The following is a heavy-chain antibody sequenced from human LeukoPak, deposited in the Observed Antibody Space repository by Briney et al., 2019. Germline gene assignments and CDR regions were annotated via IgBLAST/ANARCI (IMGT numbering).Heavy chain of an antibody. J-gene: IGHJ3*02. D-gene: IGHD3-10*01. CDR3: ARAQGTLIRKDPTYAFDI. CDR2: IWYDGSNK. CDR1: GFTFSSYG. V-gene: IGHV3-33*08. Sequence: PGGSLRLSCAASGFTFSSYGMHWVRQAPGKGLEWVAVIWYDGSNKYYADSVKGRFTISRDNSKNTLYLQMNSLRAEDTAVYYCARAQGTLIRKDPTYAFDIWGQGTMVTVSS.